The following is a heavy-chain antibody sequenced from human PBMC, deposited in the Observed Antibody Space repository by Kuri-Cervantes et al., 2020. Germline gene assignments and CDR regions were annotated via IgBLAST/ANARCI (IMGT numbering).Heavy chain of an antibody. CDR1: GYTFTYRY. Sequence: SVKVSCKASGYTFTYRYLHWVRQAPGQALEWMGWITPFNGNTNYAQKFQDRVTITRDRSMSTAYMELRSLRSDDTAVYYCARFFVQWLPMGGWFDPWGQGTLVTVSS. CDR2: ITPFNGNT. J-gene: IGHJ5*02. CDR3: ARFFVQWLPMGGWFDP. D-gene: IGHD6-19*01. V-gene: IGHV1-45*02.